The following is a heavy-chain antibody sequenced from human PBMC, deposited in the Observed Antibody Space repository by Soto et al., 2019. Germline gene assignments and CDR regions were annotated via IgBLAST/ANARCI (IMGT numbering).Heavy chain of an antibody. D-gene: IGHD2-21*02. CDR2: IWHDGSKN. CDR3: ARGGLEGSDCGCDCYTIDY. J-gene: IGHJ4*02. Sequence: QVQLVESGGGVVQPERSLRLSCAASGFTFSNFGMHWVRQAPGKGLEWVSIIWHDGSKNHYANSVKGRFTISRDNSKNTPDLQMNSLREEDTAVYYWARGGLEGSDCGCDCYTIDYWGQGTLVTVSS. V-gene: IGHV3-33*01. CDR1: GFTFSNFG.